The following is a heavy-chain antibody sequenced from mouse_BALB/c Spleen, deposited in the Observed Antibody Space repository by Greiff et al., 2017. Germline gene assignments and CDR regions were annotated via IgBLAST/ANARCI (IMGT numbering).Heavy chain of an antibody. J-gene: IGHJ2*01. V-gene: IGHV1-63*01. CDR1: GYAFTNYW. CDR3: ARRGGVRGYFDY. Sequence: VQLQQSGAELVRPGTSVKISCKASGYAFTNYWLGWVKQRPGHGLEWIGDIYPGSGNTYYNEKFKGKATLTADKSSSTAYMQLSSLTSEDSAVYFCARRGGVRGYFDYWGQGTTLTVSS. D-gene: IGHD2-14*01. CDR2: IYPGSGNT.